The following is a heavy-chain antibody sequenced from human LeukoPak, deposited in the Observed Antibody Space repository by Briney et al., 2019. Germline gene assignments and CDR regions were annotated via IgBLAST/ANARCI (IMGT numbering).Heavy chain of an antibody. CDR1: GGTFSSYA. CDR2: ISAYNGNT. Sequence: EASVKVSCKASGGTFSSYAISWVRQAPGQGLEWMGWISAYNGNTNYAQKLQGRVTMTTDTSTSTAYMELRSLRSDDTAVYYCARGGITDYGDWYYFDYWGQGTLVTVSS. J-gene: IGHJ4*02. CDR3: ARGGITDYGDWYYFDY. D-gene: IGHD4-17*01. V-gene: IGHV1-18*01.